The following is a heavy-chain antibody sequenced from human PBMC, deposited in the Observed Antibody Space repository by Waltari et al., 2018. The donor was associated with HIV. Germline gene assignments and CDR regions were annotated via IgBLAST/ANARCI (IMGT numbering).Heavy chain of an antibody. CDR3: AKDWRPGAAAGGWAPAFDI. V-gene: IGHV3-23*01. CDR1: GFTFSSYA. CDR2: ISGSGGSV. Sequence: EMQLLESGGGLVQPGGSLRLSCVVSGFTFSSYAMSWVRQAPGKGLEWVSAISGSGGSVYFAESVKGRVTISRDNSKNMLYLQMNTLRVEDTAVYYCAKDWRPGAAAGGWAPAFDIWGLGTVVTVSS. J-gene: IGHJ3*02. D-gene: IGHD6-13*01.